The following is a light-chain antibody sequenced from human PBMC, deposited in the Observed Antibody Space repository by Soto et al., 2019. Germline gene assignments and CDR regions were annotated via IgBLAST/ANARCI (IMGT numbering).Light chain of an antibody. Sequence: DIQMTQSPSSLSASVGDRVTITCRASQGISNYLAWYQQQPGKVPKLLIYVASTLQSGVPSRFSGSGSGTEFTLTISSLQPEDVATYYCQKYNCAPWTFGQGTKVEIK. CDR1: QGISNY. J-gene: IGKJ1*01. CDR3: QKYNCAPWT. CDR2: VAS. V-gene: IGKV1-27*01.